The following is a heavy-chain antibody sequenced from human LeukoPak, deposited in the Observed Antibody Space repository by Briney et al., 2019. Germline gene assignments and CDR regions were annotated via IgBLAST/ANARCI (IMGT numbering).Heavy chain of an antibody. CDR1: GYTFTSYG. CDR2: ISAYNGKR. CDR3: AREIDPTVTILLKYYYSYGMDV. V-gene: IGHV1-18*01. Sequence: ASVKVSCKASGYTFTSYGISWVRQAPGQGLEWMGWISAYNGKRNYAQKLQGRGTMTTDTSTSTAYMELRSLRSDDTAVYYCAREIDPTVTILLKYYYSYGMDVWGQGTTVTVSS. D-gene: IGHD4-17*01. J-gene: IGHJ6*02.